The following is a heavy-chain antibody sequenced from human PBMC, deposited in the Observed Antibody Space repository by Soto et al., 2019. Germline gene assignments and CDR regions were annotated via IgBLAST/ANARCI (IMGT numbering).Heavy chain of an antibody. CDR1: GYTFTSYA. Sequence: SVKVSCKASGYTFTSYAMCWVRQAPGQRLEWMGWIIPIYGTANYAQKFQGRVTITADESTSTAYMELSSLRSEDMAVYYCARELLRGYSYGYLDYWGQGTQVTVSS. D-gene: IGHD5-18*01. J-gene: IGHJ4*02. V-gene: IGHV1-69*13. CDR2: IIPIYGTA. CDR3: ARELLRGYSYGYLDY.